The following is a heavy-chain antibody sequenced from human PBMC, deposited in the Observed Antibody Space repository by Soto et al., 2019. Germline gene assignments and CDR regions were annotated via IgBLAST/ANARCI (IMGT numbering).Heavy chain of an antibody. CDR1: GFTFSSYA. CDR2: ISGSGGST. CDR3: ARDRRIQLWLNRLDY. D-gene: IGHD5-18*01. V-gene: IGHV3-23*01. Sequence: EVQLLESGGGLVQPGGSLRLSCAASGFTFSSYAMSWVRQAPGKGLEWVSAISGSGGSTYYADSVKGRFTISRDNSKNTLYLQMNSLRAEDTAVYYCARDRRIQLWLNRLDYWGQGTLVTVSS. J-gene: IGHJ4*02.